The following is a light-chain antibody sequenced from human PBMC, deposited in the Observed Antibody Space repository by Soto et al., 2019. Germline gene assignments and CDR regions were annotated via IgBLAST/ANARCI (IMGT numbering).Light chain of an antibody. Sequence: QSALTQPASVSGSPGQSITISCTGTSSDVGSYDLVSWYQHHPGKAPKLIIYEGSERPSGVSIRFSGSKSGNRASLRISGLQAEDEADYYCCSYAGSTTYVFGTRTKVTAL. CDR3: CSYAGSTTYV. V-gene: IGLV2-23*01. CDR2: EGS. CDR1: SSDVGSYDL. J-gene: IGLJ1*01.